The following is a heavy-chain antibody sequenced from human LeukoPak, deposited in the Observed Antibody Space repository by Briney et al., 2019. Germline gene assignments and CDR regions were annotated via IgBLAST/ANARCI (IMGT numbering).Heavy chain of an antibody. CDR3: ARARSGWYMDY. CDR2: ITGSSSSI. V-gene: IGHV3-48*02. J-gene: IGHJ4*02. CDR1: GFXFSSYS. D-gene: IGHD6-19*01. Sequence: GGSLRLSCAASGFXFSSYSMNWVRQAPGKGLEWVSFITGSSSSIFYADSVKGRFTISRDNAKNLVYLQMNSLRDDDTAVYYCARARSGWYMDYWGQGTLVTVSS.